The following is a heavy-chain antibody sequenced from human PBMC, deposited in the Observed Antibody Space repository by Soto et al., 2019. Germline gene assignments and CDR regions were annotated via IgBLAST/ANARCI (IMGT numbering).Heavy chain of an antibody. J-gene: IGHJ4*02. V-gene: IGHV1-2*04. D-gene: IGHD1-20*01. Sequence: ASVKVSCKASGYTFTGYYMHWVRQAPGQGLEWMGWINSNSGGTNYAQKFQGWVTITKDTSKNQVVLTLTNMDPVDTATYYCAHRLRVTGTTKASYFDYWGQGTLVTVSS. CDR1: GYTFTGYY. CDR2: INSNSGGT. CDR3: AHRLRVTGTTKASYFDY.